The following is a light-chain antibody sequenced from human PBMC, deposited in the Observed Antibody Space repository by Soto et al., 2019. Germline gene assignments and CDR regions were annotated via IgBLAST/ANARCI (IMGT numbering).Light chain of an antibody. J-gene: IGKJ1*01. CDR3: QQYGSSPPWT. V-gene: IGKV3-20*01. CDR2: GAS. CDR1: QSVGSSY. Sequence: EIVLTQSPGTLSLSPGARAPLSCRASQSVGSSYLAWYQQKPGQAPRLLIYGASSRATGIPDRFSGSGSGTDFTLTISRLEPEDFAVYYCQQYGSSPPWTFGQGTKVDIK.